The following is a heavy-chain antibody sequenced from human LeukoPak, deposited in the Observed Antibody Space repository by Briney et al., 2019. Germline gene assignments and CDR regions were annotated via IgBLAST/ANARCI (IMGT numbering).Heavy chain of an antibody. CDR3: ARDRLGYCSSTSCYTPGDYYYYYYMDV. D-gene: IGHD2-2*02. CDR2: ISAYNGNT. V-gene: IGHV1-18*01. J-gene: IGHJ6*03. Sequence: ASVKVSCKASGYTFTSYGISWVRQAPGQGLEWMGWISAYNGNTNYAQKLQGRVTMTTDTSTSTAYMELRSLRSDDTAVYYCARDRLGYCSSTSCYTPGDYYYYYYMDVWGKGTTVTVSS. CDR1: GYTFTSYG.